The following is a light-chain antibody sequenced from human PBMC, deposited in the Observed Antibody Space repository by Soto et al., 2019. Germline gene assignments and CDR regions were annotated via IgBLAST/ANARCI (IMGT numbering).Light chain of an antibody. CDR2: GAS. CDR3: QQYNKWPLT. CDR1: QSVSSN. J-gene: IGKJ3*01. Sequence: EIVMTQSPATLSVSPGGRATLSCRASQSVSSNLAWYQQKPGQAPRLLIYGASTRATGIPARFSGSGSGTEFTLTISSLQSEDFAVYYCQQYNKWPLTFGPGTKVDI. V-gene: IGKV3-15*01.